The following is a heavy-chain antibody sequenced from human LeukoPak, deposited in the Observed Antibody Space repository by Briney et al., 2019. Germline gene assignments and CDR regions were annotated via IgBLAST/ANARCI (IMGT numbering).Heavy chain of an antibody. D-gene: IGHD3-3*01. V-gene: IGHV4-39*01. J-gene: IGHJ3*02. CDR1: GGSISSSSYY. CDR2: IYYSGST. Sequence: SETLSLTCTVSGGSISSSSYYWGWIRQPPGKGLEWIGSIYYSGSTYYNPSLKSRVTISVDTSKNQFSLKLSSVTAADTAVYYCARLDFWSGCEIWGQGTMVTVSS. CDR3: ARLDFWSGCEI.